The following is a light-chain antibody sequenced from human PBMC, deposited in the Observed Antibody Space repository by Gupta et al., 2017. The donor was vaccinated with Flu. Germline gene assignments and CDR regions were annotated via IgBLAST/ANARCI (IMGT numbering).Light chain of an antibody. CDR3: SSYTRSTASIIAWV. J-gene: IGLJ3*02. CDR1: SSAVGDYNR. CDR2: EVS. Sequence: QSALTQPASVSGSPGPSITISCTGTSSAVGDYNRVSWYQQHPGKAPKVIIYEVSNRPSGVSNRFSGSKSGNTASLTISGLQADDEADYYCSSYTRSTASIIAWVFGGGTKVTVL. V-gene: IGLV2-14*01.